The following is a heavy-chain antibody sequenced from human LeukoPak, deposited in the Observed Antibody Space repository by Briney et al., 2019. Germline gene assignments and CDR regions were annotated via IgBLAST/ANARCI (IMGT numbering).Heavy chain of an antibody. V-gene: IGHV3-7*01. Sequence: GGSLRLSCAASGFTFSSYWMSWVRQAPGKGLEGVANIKQDGSEKYYVDSVKGRFTISRDNAKNSLYLQMNSLRAEDTAVYYCARDSSSWLIYFDYWGQGTLVTVSS. D-gene: IGHD6-13*01. CDR2: IKQDGSEK. J-gene: IGHJ4*02. CDR1: GFTFSSYW. CDR3: ARDSSSWLIYFDY.